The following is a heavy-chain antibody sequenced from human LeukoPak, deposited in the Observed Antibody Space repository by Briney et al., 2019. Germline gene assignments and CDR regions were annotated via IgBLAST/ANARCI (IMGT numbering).Heavy chain of an antibody. CDR3: AKDGGSYYGSGSHYYFDY. V-gene: IGHV3-30-3*01. CDR1: GFTFSSYA. D-gene: IGHD3-10*01. Sequence: GSLRLSCAASGFTFSSYAMHWVRQAPGKGLEWVAVISYDGSNKYYADSVKGRFTISRDNSKNTLYLQMNSLRAEDTAVYYCAKDGGSYYGSGSHYYFDYWGQGTLVTVSS. J-gene: IGHJ4*02. CDR2: ISYDGSNK.